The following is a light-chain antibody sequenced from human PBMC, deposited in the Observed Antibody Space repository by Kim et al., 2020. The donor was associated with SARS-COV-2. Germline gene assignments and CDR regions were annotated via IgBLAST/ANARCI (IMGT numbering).Light chain of an antibody. CDR2: DVN. V-gene: IGLV2-14*03. J-gene: IGLJ3*02. Sequence: QSALTQPASVSGSPGQSISISCTGTSSNIGSYNYVSWHQQHPGKAPKLMIYDVNKRPSGISSRFSGSKSGSTASLTISGLQAEDEADYYCSSFTTRSTLVFGGGPKVTVL. CDR1: SSNIGSYNY. CDR3: SSFTTRSTLV.